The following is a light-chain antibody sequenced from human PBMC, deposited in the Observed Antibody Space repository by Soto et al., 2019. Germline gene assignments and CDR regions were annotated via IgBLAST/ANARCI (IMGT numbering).Light chain of an antibody. CDR1: QSVNSAF. V-gene: IGKV3-20*01. J-gene: IGKJ4*01. CDR2: GAS. CDR3: QHYGGSPLT. Sequence: EVLLTQSPGTLSLSPGERATLSCRASQSVNSAFLAGYQQKPGQAPRLLIYGASSRAAGIPGRFSGSGSGTDFTLTISRLEPEDFAVYYCQHYGGSPLTFGGGTKVAIK.